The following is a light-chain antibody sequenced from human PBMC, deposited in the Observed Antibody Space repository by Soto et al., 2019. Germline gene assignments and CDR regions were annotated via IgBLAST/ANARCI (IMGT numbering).Light chain of an antibody. CDR3: QQYGSSPQT. V-gene: IGKV3-20*01. Sequence: EIVMTQSPATLSVSPGERATLSCRASQSVSSNLAWYQQKPGQAPRLLIYGASTRATGIPDRSSGSGSGADFTLTISRLEPEDFAVYYCQQYGSSPQTFGQGTKVDIK. CDR1: QSVSSN. CDR2: GAS. J-gene: IGKJ1*01.